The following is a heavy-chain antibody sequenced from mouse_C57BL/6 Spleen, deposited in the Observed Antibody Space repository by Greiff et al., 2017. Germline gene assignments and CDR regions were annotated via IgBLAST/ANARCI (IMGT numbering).Heavy chain of an antibody. CDR2: IYPGDGDT. J-gene: IGHJ3*01. CDR1: GYAFSSSW. V-gene: IGHV1-82*01. Sequence: VQLQQSGPELVKPGASVKISCKASGYAFSSSWMNWVKQRPGKGLEWIGRIYPGDGDTNYNGKFKGKATLTADKSSSTAYMQLSSLTSEDSAVYFCANYYGSGYGWFAYWGQGTLVTVSA. D-gene: IGHD1-1*01. CDR3: ANYYGSGYGWFAY.